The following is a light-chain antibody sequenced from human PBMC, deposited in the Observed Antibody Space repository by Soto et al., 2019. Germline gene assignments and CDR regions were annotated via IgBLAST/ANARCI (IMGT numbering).Light chain of an antibody. V-gene: IGKV1-5*03. CDR1: QSISMW. Sequence: DIQMTQSPSTLSASVGDRVTITCRASQSISMWLAWYQQKPGKAPNLLIYKASSLEGGVPSRFSGSASATEFTLTISSLQPDDFATYFCLQYNHYPLTFGEGTRVEI. CDR2: KAS. CDR3: LQYNHYPLT. J-gene: IGKJ4*01.